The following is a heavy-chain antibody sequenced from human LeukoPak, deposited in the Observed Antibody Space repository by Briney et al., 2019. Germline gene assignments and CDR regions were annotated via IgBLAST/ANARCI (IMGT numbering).Heavy chain of an antibody. CDR2: INPNSGGT. CDR3: ARGRTVSGWYVYNWFDP. Sequence: ASVKVSCKASGYTFTGYYMHWVRQAPGQGLEWMGWINPNSGGTNYAQKFQGRVTMTRDTSISTAYMELSRLRSDDTAVYYCARGRTVSGWYVYNWFDPWGQGTLVTVSS. V-gene: IGHV1-2*02. J-gene: IGHJ5*02. D-gene: IGHD6-19*01. CDR1: GYTFTGYY.